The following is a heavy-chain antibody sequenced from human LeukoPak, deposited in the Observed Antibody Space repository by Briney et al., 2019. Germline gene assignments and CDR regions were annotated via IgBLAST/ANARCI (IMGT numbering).Heavy chain of an antibody. Sequence: SVKVSCKASGYTFTSTGICWVRQAPGQGLEWMGRIIPILGIANYAQKFQGRVTITADKSTSTAYMELSSLRSEDTAVYYCARDRWLQLPLFDYWGQGTLVTVSS. CDR3: ARDRWLQLPLFDY. CDR1: GYTFTSTG. D-gene: IGHD5-24*01. J-gene: IGHJ4*02. CDR2: IIPILGIA. V-gene: IGHV1-69*04.